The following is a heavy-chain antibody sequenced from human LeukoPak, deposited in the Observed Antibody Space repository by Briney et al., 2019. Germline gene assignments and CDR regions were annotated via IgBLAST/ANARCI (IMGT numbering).Heavy chain of an antibody. CDR3: ASQYYYDSSGYYAPFDY. Sequence: ASVKVSCKASGYTFTSYYMHWVRQAPGQGLEWMGIINPSGGSTSYAQKFQGRVTMTRDTSTSTVYMELSSLRSEDTAVYYCASQYYYDSSGYYAPFDYWGQGTLVTVSS. V-gene: IGHV1-46*01. J-gene: IGHJ4*02. D-gene: IGHD3-22*01. CDR2: INPSGGST. CDR1: GYTFTSYY.